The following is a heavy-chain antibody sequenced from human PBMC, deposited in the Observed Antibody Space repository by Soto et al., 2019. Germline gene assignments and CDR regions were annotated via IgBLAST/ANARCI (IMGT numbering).Heavy chain of an antibody. CDR1: GFTFNGAW. CDR2: VKSKVDGGTI. J-gene: IGHJ4*02. D-gene: IGHD3-16*01. CDR3: SADLPDWGAYAFDY. Sequence: EVQLVESGGGLVEPGGSLRLSCAAPGFTFNGAWMNWVRQAPGKGLEWVGRVKSKVDGGTIDYAAPVKGKFTISRDDSTNTVYLQMSSLTPEDTAIYYCSADLPDWGAYAFDYWGQGTLVTVSS. V-gene: IGHV3-15*07.